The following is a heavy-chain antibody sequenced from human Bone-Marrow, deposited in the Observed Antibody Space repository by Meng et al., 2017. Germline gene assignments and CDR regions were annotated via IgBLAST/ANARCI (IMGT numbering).Heavy chain of an antibody. D-gene: IGHD4-17*01. J-gene: IGHJ6*02. V-gene: IGHV3-11*04. Sequence: GGSLRLSCAASGFTFSDYYMSWIRQAPGKGLEGVSYISSSGSTIYYEDSVKGRFTITRDNAKNPLYLQMTSQRAEETAVYYCARDYVDYSYYYYGMDDWGQGTTVTVSS. CDR3: ARDYVDYSYYYYGMDD. CDR1: GFTFSDYY. CDR2: ISSSGSTI.